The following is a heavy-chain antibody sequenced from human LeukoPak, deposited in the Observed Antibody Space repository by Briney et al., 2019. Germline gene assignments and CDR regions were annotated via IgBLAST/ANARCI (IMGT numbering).Heavy chain of an antibody. CDR1: GGTFSSYA. D-gene: IGHD6-13*01. V-gene: IGHV1-18*01. Sequence: ASVKVSCKASGGTFSSYAISWVRQAPGQGLEWMGWINANNGNTNYAQNLQGRVTMTTDTSTSTVYMELGSLKSDDTAVYYCARGPIAAAGDSWGQGTLVTVSS. CDR3: ARGPIAAAGDS. J-gene: IGHJ4*02. CDR2: INANNGNT.